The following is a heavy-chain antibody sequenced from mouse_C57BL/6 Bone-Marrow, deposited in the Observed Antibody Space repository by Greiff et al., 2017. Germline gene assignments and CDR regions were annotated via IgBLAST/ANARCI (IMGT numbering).Heavy chain of an antibody. V-gene: IGHV2-5*01. J-gene: IGHJ4*01. CDR2: IWRGGST. Sequence: VKLVESGPGLVQPSQSLSITCTVSGFSLTSYGVHWVRQSPGKGLEWLGVIWRGGSTDYNAAFMSRLSITKDNSKSQVFFKMNSLQADDTAIYDCATYYCNFLYAMDYWGQGTSVTVSS. CDR3: ATYYCNFLYAMDY. D-gene: IGHD2-1*01. CDR1: GFSLTSYG.